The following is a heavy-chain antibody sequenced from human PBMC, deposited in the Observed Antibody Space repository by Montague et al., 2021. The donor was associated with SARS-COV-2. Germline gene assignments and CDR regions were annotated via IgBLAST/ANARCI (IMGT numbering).Heavy chain of an antibody. J-gene: IGHJ4*02. CDR1: GDSMNNYF. CDR2: INYSEST. Sequence: SETLSLTCTVSGDSMNNYFWSWIRQPPGKGLELIGYINYSESTHYNPSLQSRVTLSKDTSKNQFSLRLTSVTAADTAMYFCSRASISRRSWYAYFDYWGQGTLVTVSS. D-gene: IGHD6-13*01. CDR3: SRASISRRSWYAYFDY. V-gene: IGHV4-59*01.